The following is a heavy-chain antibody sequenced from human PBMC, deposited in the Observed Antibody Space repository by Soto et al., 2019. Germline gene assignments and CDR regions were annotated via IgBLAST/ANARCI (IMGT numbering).Heavy chain of an antibody. CDR1: GNTFTNFG. CDR2: ISAYTDDP. D-gene: IGHD2-2*01. Sequence: QGQLVQSGAEVKKPGASVKVSCTASGNTFTNFGVTWVRQAPGQGLEWMGWISAYTDDPNYAQMFQGRVTMTIDTSTSTAYLDLRSLTSDDTAVYYCARVIPGAEAWFDPWGQGTLVTVSS. V-gene: IGHV1-18*01. CDR3: ARVIPGAEAWFDP. J-gene: IGHJ5*02.